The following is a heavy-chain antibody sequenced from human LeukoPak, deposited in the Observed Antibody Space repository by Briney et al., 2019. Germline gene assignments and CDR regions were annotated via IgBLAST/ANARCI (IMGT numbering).Heavy chain of an antibody. J-gene: IGHJ4*02. V-gene: IGHV4-30-2*01. Sequence: LRLSCAASGFTFSSYSMNWVRQPPGKGLEWIGYIYHSGSTYYNPSLKSRVTISVDRSQNQFSLKLSSVTAADTAVYCCARADCSSTSCLFDYWGQGTLVTVSS. D-gene: IGHD2-2*01. CDR2: IYHSGST. CDR3: ARADCSSTSCLFDY. CDR1: GFTFSSYS.